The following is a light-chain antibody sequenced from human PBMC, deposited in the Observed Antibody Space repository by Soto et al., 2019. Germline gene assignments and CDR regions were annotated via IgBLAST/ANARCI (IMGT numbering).Light chain of an antibody. CDR2: TAS. J-gene: IGKJ1*01. CDR1: HDISNF. CDR3: QKYSRAPWT. V-gene: IGKV1-27*01. Sequence: DIQVTQSPSSLSASVGDRVTITCRASHDISNFLAWYQQRPGKVPKLLIHTASTLQSGIPSRFSGSGSGTDFTLTISSLQPEDVATYYCQKYSRAPWTFGQGTKVHIK.